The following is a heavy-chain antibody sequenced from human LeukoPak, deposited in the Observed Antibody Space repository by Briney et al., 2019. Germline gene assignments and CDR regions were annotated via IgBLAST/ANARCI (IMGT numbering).Heavy chain of an antibody. CDR3: ARNPHLGYDSSGYYFQVGYFDY. V-gene: IGHV4-59*12. Sequence: PSETLSLTCTVSGGSISSYYWSWIRQPPGKGLEWIGYIYSDGSTNYNPSLKSRVTMSVDTSKNQFSLKLSSVTAADTAVYYCARNPHLGYDSSGYYFQVGYFDYWGQGTLVTVSS. CDR2: IYSDGST. J-gene: IGHJ4*02. CDR1: GGSISSYY. D-gene: IGHD3-22*01.